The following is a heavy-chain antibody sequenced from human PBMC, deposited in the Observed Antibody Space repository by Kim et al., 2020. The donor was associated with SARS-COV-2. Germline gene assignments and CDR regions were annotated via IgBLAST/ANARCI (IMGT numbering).Heavy chain of an antibody. D-gene: IGHD2-2*01. J-gene: IGHJ4*02. CDR3: ARGYCSSTSCYGEEFDY. CDR1: GYTFTSYG. V-gene: IGHV1-18*04. CDR2: ISAYNGNT. Sequence: ASVKVSCKASGYTFTSYGISWVRQAPGQGLEWMGWISAYNGNTNYAQKLQGRVTMTTDTSTSTAYMELRSLRSDDTAVYYCARGYCSSTSCYGEEFDYWGQGTLVTVSS.